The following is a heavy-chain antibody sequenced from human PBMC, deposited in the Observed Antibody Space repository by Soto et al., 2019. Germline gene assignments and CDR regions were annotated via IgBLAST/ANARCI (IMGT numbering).Heavy chain of an antibody. D-gene: IGHD3-16*02. CDR2: IYSGGST. CDR3: ARTDKVIVAFDI. Sequence: GGSLRLSCAASGFTVSSNYMSWVRQAPGKGLEWVSVIYSGGSTYYADSVKGRFTISRDNSKNTLYLQMNSLRAEDTAVYYCARTDKVIVAFDIWGQGTMVTVSS. CDR1: GFTVSSNY. V-gene: IGHV3-53*01. J-gene: IGHJ3*02.